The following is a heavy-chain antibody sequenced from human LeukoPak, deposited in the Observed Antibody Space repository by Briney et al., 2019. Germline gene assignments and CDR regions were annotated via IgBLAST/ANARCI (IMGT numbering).Heavy chain of an antibody. V-gene: IGHV4-39*07. J-gene: IGHJ5*02. D-gene: IGHD3-22*01. CDR1: GGSISSSSSY. CDR3: ARDSTDYDSSGYLPWFDP. Sequence: PSETLSLTCTVSGGSISSSSSYWGWIRQPPGKGLEWIGSIYYSGSTYYNPSLKSRVTISVDTSKNQFSLKLSSVTAADTAVYYCARDSTDYDSSGYLPWFDPWGQGTLVTVSS. CDR2: IYYSGST.